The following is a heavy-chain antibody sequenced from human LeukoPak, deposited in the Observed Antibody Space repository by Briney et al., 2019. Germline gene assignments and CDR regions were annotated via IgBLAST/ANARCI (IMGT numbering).Heavy chain of an antibody. Sequence: GESPKISCKCSGYSFTSYWIGWVRQMPGKGLEWMGIIYPGDSDTRYSPSFQGQVTISADKSISTAYLLWSSLKAPDTAMYYCARGGPNCGGDCYYFDYWGQGTLVTVSS. CDR3: ARGGPNCGGDCYYFDY. D-gene: IGHD2-21*02. CDR1: GYSFTSYW. V-gene: IGHV5-51*01. CDR2: IYPGDSDT. J-gene: IGHJ4*02.